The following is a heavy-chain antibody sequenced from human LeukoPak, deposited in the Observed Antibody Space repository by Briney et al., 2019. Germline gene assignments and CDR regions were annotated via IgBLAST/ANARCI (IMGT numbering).Heavy chain of an antibody. V-gene: IGHV3-7*03. D-gene: IGHD6-13*01. CDR2: IRQDGDTK. J-gene: IGHJ4*02. CDR3: ARSLPYGTTWYGRSDF. Sequence: GGSLRLSCAASGFSFNAYWMTWVRQAPGKGLEWVANIRQDGDTKYYVDSVKGRFTISRDNAMNSLYLQMNSLRAEDTAIYYCARSLPYGTTWYGRSDFWGQGTLVTVSS. CDR1: GFSFNAYW.